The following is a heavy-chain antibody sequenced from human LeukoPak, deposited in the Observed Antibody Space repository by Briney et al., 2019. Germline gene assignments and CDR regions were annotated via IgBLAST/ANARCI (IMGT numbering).Heavy chain of an antibody. CDR2: IIPILGIA. V-gene: IGHV1-69*02. CDR3: ASREMATNPAIDY. Sequence: SVKVSCKASGGTFSSYTISWVRQAPGQGLEWMGRIIPILGIANYAQKFQGRVTITADKSTSTAYMELSSLRSEDTAVCYCASREMATNPAIDYWGQGTLVTVSS. D-gene: IGHD5-24*01. CDR1: GGTFSSYT. J-gene: IGHJ4*02.